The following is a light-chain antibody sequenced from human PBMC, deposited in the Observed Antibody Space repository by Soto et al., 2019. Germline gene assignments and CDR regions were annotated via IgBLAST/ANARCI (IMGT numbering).Light chain of an antibody. V-gene: IGLV2-14*01. CDR2: EVS. CDR1: SSDVGDYNY. CDR3: SSYASSSTWV. Sequence: QSALTQPASVSGSPGQSITVSCTGTSSDVGDYNYVSWYQQHPGKAPRLIIYEVSYRPSGVSNRFSGSKSGNTASLTISGLQAEDEADYYCSSYASSSTWVFGGGTKVTVL. J-gene: IGLJ3*02.